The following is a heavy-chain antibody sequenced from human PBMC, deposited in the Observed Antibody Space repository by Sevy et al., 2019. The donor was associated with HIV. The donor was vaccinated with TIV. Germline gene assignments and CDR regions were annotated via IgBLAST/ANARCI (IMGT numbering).Heavy chain of an antibody. CDR3: ARADTAMVRFDY. J-gene: IGHJ4*02. CDR2: IYYSGST. D-gene: IGHD5-18*01. Sequence: SETLSLTCTVSGGSISSGDYYWSWIRQPPGKGLEWIGYIYYSGSTYYNPSLKSRVTISVDTSKNQFSLKLGSVTAADTAVYYCARADTAMVRFDYWGQGTLVTVSS. CDR1: GGSISSGDYY. V-gene: IGHV4-30-4*01.